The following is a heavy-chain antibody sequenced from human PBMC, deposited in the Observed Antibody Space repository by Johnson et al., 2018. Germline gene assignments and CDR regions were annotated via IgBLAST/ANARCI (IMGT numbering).Heavy chain of an antibody. CDR2: IIPIFGTT. Sequence: VQLVESGAEVKKPGSSVKVSCKASGGTFSSYAISWVRQAPGQGLEWMGGIIPIFGTTNYAQKFQGRVTITADESTGTAYMELGSRRSEGTAVSYCARDTYYYDSSGYYSGCDAFDLWGQGTMVTVSS. CDR1: GGTFSSYA. CDR3: ARDTYYYDSSGYYSGCDAFDL. V-gene: IGHV1-69*01. D-gene: IGHD3-22*01. J-gene: IGHJ3*01.